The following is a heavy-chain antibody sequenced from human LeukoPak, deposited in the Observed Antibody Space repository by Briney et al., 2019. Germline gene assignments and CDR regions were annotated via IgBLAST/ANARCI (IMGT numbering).Heavy chain of an antibody. J-gene: IGHJ4*02. CDR1: GGSISTITYY. D-gene: IGHD4-17*01. Sequence: SETLSLTCTVSGGSISTITYYWGWIRQPPGKGLEWVGHMYYRGNTFYNPSLKSRVTISVDTSKNQFSLKLSSVTAADTAVYYCASIDYGDYNGGNDYWGQGTLVTVSS. V-gene: IGHV4-39*07. CDR2: MYYRGNT. CDR3: ASIDYGDYNGGNDY.